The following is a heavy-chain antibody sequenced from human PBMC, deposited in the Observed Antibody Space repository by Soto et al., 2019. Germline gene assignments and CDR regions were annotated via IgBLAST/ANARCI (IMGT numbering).Heavy chain of an antibody. CDR3: EIAPAP. J-gene: IGHJ5*02. V-gene: IGHV4-31*03. CDR1: GGSITRGGYY. CDR2: IYNSGTT. Sequence: QVQLQESGPGLVNPSETLSLTCTFSGGSITRGGYYWSWIRQHPGKGLEWIGSIYNSGTTYYNPSLKSRVTISVETSKNQFSLTLTSVTAQDTAVYYWEIAPAPWGQVTLVTVSS.